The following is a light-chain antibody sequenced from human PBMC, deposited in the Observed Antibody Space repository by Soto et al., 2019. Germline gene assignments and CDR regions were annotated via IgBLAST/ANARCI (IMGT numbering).Light chain of an antibody. Sequence: EIVVTQSPGTLSLSPGERATLSCRASQSVSSSHLAWYQQKPGQAPRLLIYGASSRATGIPDRFSGSGSGTDFTLTISRLEPEDFAVYYCQQYGSSTVTFGQGTRLEIK. CDR3: QQYGSSTVT. CDR1: QSVSSSH. CDR2: GAS. J-gene: IGKJ5*01. V-gene: IGKV3-20*01.